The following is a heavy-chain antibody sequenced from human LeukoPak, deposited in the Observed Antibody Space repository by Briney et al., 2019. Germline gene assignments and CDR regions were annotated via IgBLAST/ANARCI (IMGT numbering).Heavy chain of an antibody. Sequence: GGSLRLSCAASGLTVSSNFMGWVRQAPGKGLEWVSILYSGGESYYADSVKGRFIISRDNSKNTLYLQMNSLRAEDTAIYYCAKVPDNGARGSHFDYWGQGTLVTVSS. CDR2: LYSGGES. V-gene: IGHV3-66*01. D-gene: IGHD4-17*01. CDR3: AKVPDNGARGSHFDY. CDR1: GLTVSSNF. J-gene: IGHJ4*02.